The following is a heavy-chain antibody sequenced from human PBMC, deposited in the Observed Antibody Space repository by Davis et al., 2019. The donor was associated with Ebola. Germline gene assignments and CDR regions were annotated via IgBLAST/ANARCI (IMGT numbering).Heavy chain of an antibody. CDR1: GFTFSVYY. J-gene: IGHJ4*02. CDR2: ISSSASYK. D-gene: IGHD6-19*01. V-gene: IGHV3-11*06. Sequence: GGSLRLSCAASGFTFSVYYMSWIRQAPGKGPEWVSSISSSASYKNYADSVKGRFTISRDNAKNSLYLQMNSLRAEDTAVYYCARAKQWLVLYYFDYWGQGTLVTVSS. CDR3: ARAKQWLVLYYFDY.